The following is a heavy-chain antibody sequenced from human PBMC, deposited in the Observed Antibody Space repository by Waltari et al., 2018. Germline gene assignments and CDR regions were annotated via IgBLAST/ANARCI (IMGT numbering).Heavy chain of an antibody. J-gene: IGHJ3*02. Sequence: QVQLPESGQGMVKPSQTLSLTCTVSGGSISSGSYYWSWLRPPAGKGLEWIGRIYTSGSNNYNPSLKSRVTIAVDTSKNQFSLKLGSCTAADTAWYYCAREPLWWSNAPVSGAFDIWGQGTMVTLSS. D-gene: IGHD2-21*01. CDR1: GGSISSGSYY. CDR2: IYTSGSN. CDR3: AREPLWWSNAPVSGAFDI. V-gene: IGHV4-61*02.